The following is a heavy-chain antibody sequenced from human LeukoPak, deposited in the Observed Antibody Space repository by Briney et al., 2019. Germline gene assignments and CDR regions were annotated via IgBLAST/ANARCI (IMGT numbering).Heavy chain of an antibody. J-gene: IGHJ4*02. CDR2: INPSGGST. Sequence: GASVKVSCKASGYTFTSYYMHWVRQAPGQGLEWMGIINPSGGSTSYAQKFQGRVTMTRDTSTSTVHMELSSLRSEDTAVYYCARGSHELLWFGELSYFDYWGQGTLVTVSS. CDR3: ARGSHELLWFGELSYFDY. D-gene: IGHD3-10*01. V-gene: IGHV1-46*01. CDR1: GYTFTSYY.